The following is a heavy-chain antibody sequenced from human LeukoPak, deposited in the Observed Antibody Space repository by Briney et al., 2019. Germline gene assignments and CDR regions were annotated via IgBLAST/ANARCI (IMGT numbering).Heavy chain of an antibody. CDR3: ARGVSGYDYYFDY. V-gene: IGHV7-4-1*02. J-gene: IGHJ4*02. D-gene: IGHD5-12*01. CDR2: INTNTGNP. CDR1: GYTFTSYA. Sequence: GASVKVSCKASGYTFTSYAMNWVRQAPGQGLEWMGWINTNTGNPTYAQGLTGRLVFSLDTSVSTAYLQISSLKAEDTAVYYCARGVSGYDYYFDYWGQGTLVTVSS.